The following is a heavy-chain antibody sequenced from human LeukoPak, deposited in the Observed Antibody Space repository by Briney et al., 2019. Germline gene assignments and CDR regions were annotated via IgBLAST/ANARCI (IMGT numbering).Heavy chain of an antibody. Sequence: ASVKVSCKVSGYTLTELSMHWVRQAPGKGLEWMGGFDPEDGETIYAQKFQGRVTMTEDTSTDAAYMELSSLRSEDTAVYYCATVGQLPADAFDIXXQGTMVTVSS. D-gene: IGHD2-2*01. J-gene: IGHJ3*02. CDR2: FDPEDGET. CDR1: GYTLTELS. V-gene: IGHV1-24*01. CDR3: ATVGQLPADAFDI.